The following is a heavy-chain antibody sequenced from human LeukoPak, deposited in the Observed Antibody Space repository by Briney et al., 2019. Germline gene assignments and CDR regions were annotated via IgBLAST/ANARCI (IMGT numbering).Heavy chain of an antibody. CDR2: LHHSGST. D-gene: IGHD3-22*01. CDR1: GYSITSTYS. Sequence: SDTLSLTCAVSGYSITSTYSWGWIRQTPGRGLEWIGSLHHSGSTSYSPSLKSRVTISVDTSKNQFSLRLSSVTAADTAVYYCARVGGDDSTGHYSVDYWGQGTLVTVSS. CDR3: ARVGGDDSTGHYSVDY. V-gene: IGHV4-38-2*01. J-gene: IGHJ4*02.